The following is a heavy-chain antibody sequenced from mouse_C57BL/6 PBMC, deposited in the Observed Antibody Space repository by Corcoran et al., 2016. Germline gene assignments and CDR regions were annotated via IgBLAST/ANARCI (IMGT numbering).Heavy chain of an antibody. D-gene: IGHD1-1*01. J-gene: IGHJ2*01. V-gene: IGHV1-26*01. CDR2: INPNNGGT. Sequence: EVQLQQSGPELVKPGASVKISCKASGYTFTDYYMNWVKQSHGKSLEWIGDINPNNGGTSYNQKFKGKATLTVDKSSSTAYMELRSLTSEDSAVYYCARPPYYYGSSYFDYCRQGTTLTVSS. CDR1: GYTFTDYY. CDR3: ARPPYYYGSSYFDY.